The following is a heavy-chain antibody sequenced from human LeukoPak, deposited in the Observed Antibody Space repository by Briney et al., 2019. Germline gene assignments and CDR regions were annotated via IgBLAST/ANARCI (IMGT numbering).Heavy chain of an antibody. Sequence: ASVKVSCKASGYTFTGYYMHWVRQAPGQGLEWMGWINPNSGGTNYAQKFQGRVAMTRDTSISTAYMELSRLRSDDTAVYYCARTAYCGGDCYSDFQHWGQGTLVTVSS. V-gene: IGHV1-2*02. CDR3: ARTAYCGGDCYSDFQH. CDR2: INPNSGGT. CDR1: GYTFTGYY. J-gene: IGHJ1*01. D-gene: IGHD2-21*01.